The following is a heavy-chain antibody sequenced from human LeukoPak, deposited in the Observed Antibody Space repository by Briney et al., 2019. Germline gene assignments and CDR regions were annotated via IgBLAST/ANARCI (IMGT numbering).Heavy chain of an antibody. D-gene: IGHD3-22*01. CDR1: GYTFTSYD. CDR3: ARAHRYYYDSSGYYQYYFDY. Sequence: GASVKVSCKASGYTFTSYDINWVRQATGQGLEWMGWMNPNSGNTGYAQKFQGRVTITRNTSISTAYMELSSLRSEDTAVYYCARAHRYYYDSSGYYQYYFDYWGQGTLVTVSS. J-gene: IGHJ4*02. V-gene: IGHV1-8*03. CDR2: MNPNSGNT.